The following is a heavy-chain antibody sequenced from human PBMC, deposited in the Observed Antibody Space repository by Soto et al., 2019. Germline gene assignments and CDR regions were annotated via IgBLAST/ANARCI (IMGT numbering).Heavy chain of an antibody. V-gene: IGHV3-23*01. CDR1: GFIFSTYA. D-gene: IGHD6-19*01. Sequence: EVQLLESGGGLVQPGGSLRVSCAASGFIFSTYAMNWVRQAPGKGLEWVSVIGHSDATTYYADSVKGRFTISRDNSKNALYREMNSLRAEDTAVYYCAKGGTKVAVSGTRVAFDIWGHGTMVTVSS. CDR2: IGHSDATT. CDR3: AKGGTKVAVSGTRVAFDI. J-gene: IGHJ3*02.